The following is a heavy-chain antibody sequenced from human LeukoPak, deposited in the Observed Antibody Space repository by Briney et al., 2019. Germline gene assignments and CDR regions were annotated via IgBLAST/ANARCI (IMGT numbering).Heavy chain of an antibody. J-gene: IGHJ4*02. D-gene: IGHD5-18*01. Sequence: PGRSLRHSCAASGFIFSSYGMHWVRQAPGKGLDGVAVISYDGSNKYYADSVKGRFTITRDNSKNTLYLQMNSRRAEDTAVYYCAKDGPVYSYGDRDYWGQGTLVTVSS. V-gene: IGHV3-30*18. CDR3: AKDGPVYSYGDRDY. CDR1: GFIFSSYG. CDR2: ISYDGSNK.